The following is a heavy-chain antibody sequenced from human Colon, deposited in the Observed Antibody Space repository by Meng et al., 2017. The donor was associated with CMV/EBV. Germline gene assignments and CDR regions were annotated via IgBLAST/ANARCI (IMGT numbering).Heavy chain of an antibody. Sequence: GESPKISCAGSGFTLDDYAMHWVRQAPGKGLEWVSLFSWDGCSTYYADSVKDRFTIYRDDSRNSLFLQMNSLRKEDTTFYYCVKVVSGWSWGYFDYWGQGSLVTVSS. CDR3: VKVVSGWSWGYFDY. CDR1: GFTLDDYA. J-gene: IGHJ4*02. D-gene: IGHD6-19*01. V-gene: IGHV3-43D*03. CDR2: FSWDGCST.